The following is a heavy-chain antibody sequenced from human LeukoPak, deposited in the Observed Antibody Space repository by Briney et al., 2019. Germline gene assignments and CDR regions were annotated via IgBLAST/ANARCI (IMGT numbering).Heavy chain of an antibody. CDR1: RIALSSYA. V-gene: IGHV3-23*01. J-gene: IGHJ4*02. CDR2: ITYSGVNE. Sequence: HAGGSLRLSCVAPRIALSSYAVSWVRQAPGKGLEWVSTITYSGVNEYYTDSVKGRFTISRDNSKDTLYLQMNSLRAEDTAVYYCAKIKIAVPTNGNFDYWGQGTLVTVSS. D-gene: IGHD6-19*01. CDR3: AKIKIAVPTNGNFDY.